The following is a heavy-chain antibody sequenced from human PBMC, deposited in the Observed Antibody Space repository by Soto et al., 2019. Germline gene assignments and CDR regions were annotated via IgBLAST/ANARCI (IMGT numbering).Heavy chain of an antibody. CDR1: GFTFSSYA. D-gene: IGHD6-19*01. CDR3: ARDLGYSSQDY. J-gene: IGHJ4*02. CDR2: ISYDGSNK. V-gene: IGHV3-30-3*01. Sequence: GGSLRLSCAASGFTFSSYAMHWVRQAPGKGLEWVAVISYDGSNKYYADSVKGRLTISRDNSKNTLYLQMNSLRAEDTAVYYCARDLGYSSQDYWGQGTLVTVSS.